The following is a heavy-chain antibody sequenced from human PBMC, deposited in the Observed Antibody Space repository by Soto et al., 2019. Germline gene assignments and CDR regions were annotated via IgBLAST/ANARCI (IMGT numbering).Heavy chain of an antibody. J-gene: IGHJ4*02. CDR3: AKDHSYCSGGNCYQFDS. D-gene: IGHD2-15*01. V-gene: IGHV3-33*06. CDR2: IWYDGSLK. CDR1: GFTFNTYG. Sequence: LRLSCAASGFTFNTYGMNWVRQAPGKGLEWVAIIWYDGSLKYYADSMKGRFTISRDNSKNTMYLQMNGLRAEDTAVYYCAKDHSYCSGGNCYQFDSWGQGTLVTVSS.